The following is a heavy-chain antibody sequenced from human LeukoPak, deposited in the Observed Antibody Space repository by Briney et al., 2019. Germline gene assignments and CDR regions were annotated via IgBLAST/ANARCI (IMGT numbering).Heavy chain of an antibody. J-gene: IGHJ4*02. V-gene: IGHV3-48*03. Sequence: GGSLRLSCAASGFTFRSYKMMWVRQAPGKGLEWLLYISSGGDTIYYADSVKGRFTISRDNAQNSLYLQMNSLRAEDTALYYCAREGSYYFDSWGQGTLVTVSS. CDR1: GFTFRSYK. CDR3: AREGSYYFDS. D-gene: IGHD1-26*01. CDR2: ISSGGDTI.